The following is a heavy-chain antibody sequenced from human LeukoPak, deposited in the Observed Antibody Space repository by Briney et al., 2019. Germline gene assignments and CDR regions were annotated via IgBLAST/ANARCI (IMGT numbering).Heavy chain of an antibody. V-gene: IGHV4-34*01. CDR3: ARRVTFGGVIVRPFDY. D-gene: IGHD3-16*02. CDR1: GGSFSGYY. J-gene: IGHJ4*02. Sequence: SETLSLTCAVYGGSFSGYYWSWIRQPPGKGLEWIGGINHSGSTNYNPSLKSRVTISVDTSKNQFSLKLSSVTAADTAVYYCARRVTFGGVIVRPFDYWGQGTLVTVSS. CDR2: INHSGST.